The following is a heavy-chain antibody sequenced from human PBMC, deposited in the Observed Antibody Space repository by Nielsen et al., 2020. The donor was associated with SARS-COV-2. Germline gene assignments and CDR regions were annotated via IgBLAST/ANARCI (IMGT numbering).Heavy chain of an antibody. J-gene: IGHJ6*02. V-gene: IGHV3-30*04. D-gene: IGHD6-13*01. CDR1: GFTFSSYA. CDR2: ISYDGSNK. CDR3: AREVAAAGDYGMDV. Sequence: GSLRLSCAASGFTFSSYAMHWVRQAPGKGLEWVAVISYDGSNKYYADSVKGRFTISRDNSKNTLYLQMNSLRAEDTAVYYCAREVAAAGDYGMDVWGQGTTVTVSS.